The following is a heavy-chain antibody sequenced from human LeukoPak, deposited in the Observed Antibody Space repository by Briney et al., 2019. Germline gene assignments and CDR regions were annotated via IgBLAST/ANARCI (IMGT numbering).Heavy chain of an antibody. CDR1: GFTFSHYE. V-gene: IGHV3-48*03. CDR2: ISSRGDTV. CDR3: ARDLTMGFDY. D-gene: IGHD3-10*01. Sequence: GGSLRLSCAASGFTFSHYEMNCVRQAPGKGLEWISYISSRGDTVYYADSVKGRFTISRDNAKSSLYLQMNSPTVEDTAVYYCARDLTMGFDYWGQGTLVTVSS. J-gene: IGHJ4*02.